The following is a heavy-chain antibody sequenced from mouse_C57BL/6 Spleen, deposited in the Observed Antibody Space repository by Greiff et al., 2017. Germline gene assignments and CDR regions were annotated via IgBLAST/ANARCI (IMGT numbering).Heavy chain of an antibody. Sequence: LVESGAELVKPGASVKMSCKASGYTFTTYPIEWMKQNHGKSLEWIGNFHPYNDDTKYNEKFKGKATLTVEKSSSTVYLELSRLTSDDSAVYYCARGVYYDYDYAMDYWGQGTSVTVSS. D-gene: IGHD2-4*01. CDR3: ARGVYYDYDYAMDY. V-gene: IGHV1-47*01. CDR2: FHPYNDDT. J-gene: IGHJ4*01. CDR1: GYTFTTYP.